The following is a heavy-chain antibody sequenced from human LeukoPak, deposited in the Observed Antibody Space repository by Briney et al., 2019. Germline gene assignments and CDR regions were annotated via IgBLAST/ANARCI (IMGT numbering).Heavy chain of an antibody. CDR1: GYTFTSYA. Sequence: ASVKVSCKASGYTFTSYAMHWVRQAPGQRLEWMGWINAGNGNTKYSQKFQGRVTITRDTSASTAYMELSSLRSEDTAVYYCARPSLRFLEWKVWGQGTLVTVSS. V-gene: IGHV1-3*01. CDR3: ARPSLRFLEWKV. J-gene: IGHJ4*02. CDR2: INAGNGNT. D-gene: IGHD3-3*01.